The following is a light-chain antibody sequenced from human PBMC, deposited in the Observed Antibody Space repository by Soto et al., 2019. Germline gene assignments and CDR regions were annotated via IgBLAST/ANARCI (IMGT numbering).Light chain of an antibody. CDR1: SSNIGSES. J-gene: IGLJ1*01. CDR3: EEWDDSLNGYV. CDR2: RYN. V-gene: IGLV1-44*01. Sequence: QSVLTQPPSTSGTPGQRVTISCSGSSSNIGSESVNWYQQLPGTAPKLLIYRYNQRPSGVPDRFSGSKSGTSASLAISGLKSEYDADYICEEWDDSLNGYVLGLGSQVTGL.